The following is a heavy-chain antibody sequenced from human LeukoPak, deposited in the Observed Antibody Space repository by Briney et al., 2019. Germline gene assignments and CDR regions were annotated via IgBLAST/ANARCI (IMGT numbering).Heavy chain of an antibody. CDR3: ARGIAIFGVVLDY. J-gene: IGHJ4*02. CDR2: INHSGST. V-gene: IGHV4-34*01. Sequence: SETLSLTCAVYGGSFSGYYWSWIRQPPGKGLEWIGEINHSGSTNYNPSLKSRVTILVDTSKNQFSLKLSSVTAADTAVYYCARGIAIFGVVLDYWGQGTLVTVSS. D-gene: IGHD3-3*01. CDR1: GGSFSGYY.